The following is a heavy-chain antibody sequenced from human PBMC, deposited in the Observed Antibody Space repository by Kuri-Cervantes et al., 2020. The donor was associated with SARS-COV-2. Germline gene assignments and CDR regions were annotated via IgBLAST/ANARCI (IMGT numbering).Heavy chain of an antibody. Sequence: GSLRLSCTVSGGSISSSISISSYYWGWIRQPPGKGLEWIGSIYYSGSTYYNPSLKSRVTISVDTSKNQFSLKLSSVTAADTAVYYCARRSTSISIFGVVNINPFDYWGQGTLVTVSS. V-gene: IGHV4-39*01. CDR3: ARRSTSISIFGVVNINPFDY. CDR1: GGSISSSISISSYY. CDR2: IYYSGST. J-gene: IGHJ4*02. D-gene: IGHD3-3*01.